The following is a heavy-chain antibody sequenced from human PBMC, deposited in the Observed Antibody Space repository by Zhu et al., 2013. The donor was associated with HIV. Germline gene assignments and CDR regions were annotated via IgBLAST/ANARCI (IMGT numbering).Heavy chain of an antibody. Sequence: QVQLQESGPGLVKPSQTLSLTCTVSGDSISRGDYYWSWIRQPPGKGLEWIGYIYVSGITYYNSSLKSRLTISLDTSKNQFSLKLISATATDTAVYFCARVFPPYGAGPDLIDYWGQGTLVTVS. D-gene: IGHD4-17*01. J-gene: IGHJ4*02. CDR2: IYVSGIT. V-gene: IGHV4-30-4*01. CDR1: GDSISRGDYY. CDR3: ARVFPPYGAGPDLIDY.